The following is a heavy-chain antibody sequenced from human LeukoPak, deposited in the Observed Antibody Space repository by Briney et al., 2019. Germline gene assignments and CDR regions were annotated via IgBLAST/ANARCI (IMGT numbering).Heavy chain of an antibody. CDR2: ISSSSSYI. D-gene: IGHD2-2*01. CDR1: GFTFSSYS. J-gene: IGHJ4*02. CDR3: AKLYPDDRDY. Sequence: GGSLRLSCAASGFTFSSYSMNWVRQAPGKGLVWVSSISSSSSYIYYADSVKGRFTISRDNAKNSLYLQMNSLRAEDTAVYYCAKLYPDDRDYWGQGTLVTVSS. V-gene: IGHV3-21*01.